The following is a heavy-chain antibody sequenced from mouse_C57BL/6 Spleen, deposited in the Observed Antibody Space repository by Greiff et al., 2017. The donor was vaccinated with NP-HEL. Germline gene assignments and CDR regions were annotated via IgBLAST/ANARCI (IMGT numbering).Heavy chain of an antibody. CDR2: FYPGSGSI. CDR3: AIHEDNYGRSDGGFDY. D-gene: IGHD1-1*01. V-gene: IGHV1-62-2*01. Sequence: VQLQQSGAELVKPGASVKLSCKASGYTFTEYTIHWVKQRSGQGLEWIGWFYPGSGSIKYNEKFKDKATLTADKSSSTVYMELSRLTSEDSAVYFWAIHEDNYGRSDGGFDYWGQGTTLTVSS. J-gene: IGHJ2*01. CDR1: GYTFTEYT.